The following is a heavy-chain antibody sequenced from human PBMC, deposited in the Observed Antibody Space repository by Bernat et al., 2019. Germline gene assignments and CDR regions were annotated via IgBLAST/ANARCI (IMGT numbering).Heavy chain of an antibody. CDR2: IIPMLGRA. V-gene: IGHV1-69*08. CDR1: GGTFSSYT. Sequence: QVQLVQSGAEVKKPGSSVKVSCKASGGTFSSYTISWVRQAPGQGLEWMGRIIPMLGRANYARTFQGRATITGDKSTSTAYMELSSLRTEATAVYYCARDVKEAGRRVGFDYWGQGTLVTVSS. J-gene: IGHJ4*02. D-gene: IGHD1-26*01. CDR3: ARDVKEAGRRVGFDY.